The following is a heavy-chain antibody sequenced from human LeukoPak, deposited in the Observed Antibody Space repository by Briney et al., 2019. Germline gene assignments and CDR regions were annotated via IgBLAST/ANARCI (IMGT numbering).Heavy chain of an antibody. CDR1: GYSISSGFY. D-gene: IGHD6-13*01. Sequence: SETLSLTCTVSGYSISSGFYWAWIRQPPGKGLEWIGSIYHSGRTHYNPSLKSRVTISVDTSKNQFSLKLSSVTAADTAVYYCARDLGSQQQLVGGAFDIWGQGTMVTVSS. CDR2: IYHSGRT. CDR3: ARDLGSQQQLVGGAFDI. V-gene: IGHV4-38-2*02. J-gene: IGHJ3*02.